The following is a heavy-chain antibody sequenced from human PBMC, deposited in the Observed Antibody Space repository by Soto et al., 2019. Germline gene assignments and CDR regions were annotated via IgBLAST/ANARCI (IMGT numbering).Heavy chain of an antibody. CDR1: GDSISRYY. CDR2: IYNSGII. Sequence: SETLSLTCSVFGDSISRYYWSWVRQSAGKGLEWIGRIYNSGIINYNPSLESRVTLSVDPSKNQISLRLTSATAADTAMYYCARGPYCGEECYFAYWGQGTLVTVS. V-gene: IGHV4-4*07. J-gene: IGHJ4*02. D-gene: IGHD2-21*01. CDR3: ARGPYCGEECYFAY.